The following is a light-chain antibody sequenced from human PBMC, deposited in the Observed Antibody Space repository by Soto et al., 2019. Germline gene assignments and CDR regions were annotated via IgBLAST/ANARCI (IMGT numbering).Light chain of an antibody. Sequence: IVLTQSPATLSLSPGERATLSCRASQSVSSYLAWYQQKPGQAPRLLIYDASNRATGIPARFSGSGSGTDITLIISSLEPEDSAVYYCQQRSNWPLTFGGGTKVEIK. CDR2: DAS. J-gene: IGKJ4*01. V-gene: IGKV3-11*01. CDR3: QQRSNWPLT. CDR1: QSVSSY.